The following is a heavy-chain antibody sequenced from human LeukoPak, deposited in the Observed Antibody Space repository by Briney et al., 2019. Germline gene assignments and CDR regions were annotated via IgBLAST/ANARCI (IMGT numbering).Heavy chain of an antibody. D-gene: IGHD3-10*01. CDR2: IIPIFGTA. Sequence: GASVKVSCKASGYTFTSYDINWVRQATGQGLEWMGGIIPIFGTANYAQKFQGRVTITADESTSTAYMELSSLGSEDTAVYYCARAPLWFGELLYYMDVWGKGTTVTISS. CDR1: GYTFTSYD. V-gene: IGHV1-69*13. CDR3: ARAPLWFGELLYYMDV. J-gene: IGHJ6*03.